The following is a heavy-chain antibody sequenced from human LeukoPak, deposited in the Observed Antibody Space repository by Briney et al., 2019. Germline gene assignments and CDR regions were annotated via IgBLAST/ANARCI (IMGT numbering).Heavy chain of an antibody. Sequence: PGGSLRLSCAASGFTFSSYAMSWVRQAPGKGLEWVSPISGSGSSTYYADSVKGRFTTSRDNSESTVYLQMSSLRDEDTAVYFCAKGRGDCTTNSCYRTFDSWGQGTLVTVSS. J-gene: IGHJ4*02. CDR2: ISGSGSST. D-gene: IGHD3-16*02. V-gene: IGHV3-23*01. CDR1: GFTFSSYA. CDR3: AKGRGDCTTNSCYRTFDS.